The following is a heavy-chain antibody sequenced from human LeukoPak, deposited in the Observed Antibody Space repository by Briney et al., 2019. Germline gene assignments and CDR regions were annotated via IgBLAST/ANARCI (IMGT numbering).Heavy chain of an antibody. Sequence: GGSLRLSCAASGFTFSSYAMHWVRQAPGKGLEWVAVISHDGSNKYYADSVKGRFTISRDNSKNTLYLQMNSLRAEDTAVYYCARTSGYDLYYFDYWGQGTLVTVSS. J-gene: IGHJ4*02. CDR2: ISHDGSNK. CDR3: ARTSGYDLYYFDY. CDR1: GFTFSSYA. D-gene: IGHD5-12*01. V-gene: IGHV3-30-3*01.